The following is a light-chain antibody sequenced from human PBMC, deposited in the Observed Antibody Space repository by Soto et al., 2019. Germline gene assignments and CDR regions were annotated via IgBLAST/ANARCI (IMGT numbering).Light chain of an antibody. CDR1: QSVSTY. CDR3: QQRGNWPRT. J-gene: IGKJ1*01. V-gene: IGKV3-11*01. CDR2: DAS. Sequence: EIVLTQSPPTLSLSPGERATLSCRASQSVSTYLAWYQQKPGQAPRLLIYDASTRATGIPARFSGSGSGTDFTLTISSLEPEDFAVYYCQQRGNWPRTFGQGTKVEIK.